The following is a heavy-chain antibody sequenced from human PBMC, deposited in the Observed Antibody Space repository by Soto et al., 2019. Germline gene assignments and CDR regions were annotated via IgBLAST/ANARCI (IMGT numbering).Heavy chain of an antibody. CDR3: ARGYCSSTSCYIWDNWFDP. J-gene: IGHJ5*02. CDR1: GGSISSGGYS. V-gene: IGHV4-30-2*01. CDR2: IYHSGST. Sequence: SETLSLTCAVSGGSISSGGYSWSWIRQPPGKGLEWIGYIYHSGSTNYNPSLKSRVTISVDTSKNQFSLKLSSVTAADTAVYYCARGYCSSTSCYIWDNWFDPWGQEPWSPSPQ. D-gene: IGHD2-2*02.